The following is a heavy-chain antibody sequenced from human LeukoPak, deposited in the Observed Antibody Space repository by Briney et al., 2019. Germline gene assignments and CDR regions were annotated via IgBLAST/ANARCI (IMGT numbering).Heavy chain of an antibody. Sequence: GGSLRLSCAASGFTFSSYGMHWVRQAPGKGLEWVAFIRYDGSNKYYADSVKGRFTTSRDNSKNTLYLQMNSLRAEDTAVYYCAKAVAAAGTLDYWGQGTLVTASS. J-gene: IGHJ4*02. CDR2: IRYDGSNK. CDR1: GFTFSSYG. V-gene: IGHV3-30*02. CDR3: AKAVAAAGTLDY. D-gene: IGHD6-13*01.